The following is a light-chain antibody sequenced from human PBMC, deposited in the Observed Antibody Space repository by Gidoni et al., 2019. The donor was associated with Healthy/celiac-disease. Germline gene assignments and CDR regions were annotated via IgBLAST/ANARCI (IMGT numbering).Light chain of an antibody. J-gene: IGLJ1*01. Sequence: QSPLTQPASVSGSPGQSITISCTGTSSDVGGYNYVSWYQQQPVKAPKLMIYDVSNSPSGVSNRFSGSTSGNTASMTISGLQVEDEDDYFCSSYPSSFGVFGTGTKVTVL. CDR1: SSDVGGYNY. CDR3: SSYPSSFGV. CDR2: DVS. V-gene: IGLV2-14*03.